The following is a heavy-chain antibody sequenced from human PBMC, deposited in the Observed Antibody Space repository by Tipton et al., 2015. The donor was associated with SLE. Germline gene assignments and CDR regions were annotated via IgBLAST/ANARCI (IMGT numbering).Heavy chain of an antibody. CDR3: ARPAHFGVGYLAY. J-gene: IGHJ4*02. CDR1: GYTFTSYL. V-gene: IGHV1-69*18. D-gene: IGHD3-3*01. Sequence: QLVQSGAEVKKPGSSVKVSCKASGYTFTSYLISWVRQAPGQGLEWMGRIIPIFGTANYAHKFQGRVTITADESTNTAYVELDNLRSEDTAVYFCARPAHFGVGYLAYWGQGTLVTRSS. CDR2: IIPIFGTA.